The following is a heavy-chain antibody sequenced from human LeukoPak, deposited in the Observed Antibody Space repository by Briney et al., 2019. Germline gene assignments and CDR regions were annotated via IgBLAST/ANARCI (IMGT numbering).Heavy chain of an antibody. J-gene: IGHJ3*02. V-gene: IGHV4-59*01. CDR3: ARGGGIRSAFDI. CDR1: GGSISSYY. CDR2: IYYSGST. D-gene: IGHD3-3*02. Sequence: SETLSLTCTVSGGSISSYYWSWILQPPGKGLEWIGYIYYSGSTNYNPSLKSRVTISVDTSKNQFSLKLSSVTAADTAVYYCARGGGIRSAFDIWGQGTMVTVSS.